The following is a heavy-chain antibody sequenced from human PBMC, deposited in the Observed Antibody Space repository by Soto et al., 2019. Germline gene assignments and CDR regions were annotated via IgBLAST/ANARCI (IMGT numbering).Heavy chain of an antibody. D-gene: IGHD1-1*01. CDR3: ARGRYGDY. V-gene: IGHV1-18*01. CDR2: ISAHNGNT. J-gene: IGHJ4*02. CDR1: GYTFTSYG. Sequence: QVHLVQSGAEVEKPGASVKVSCKGSGYTFTSYGITWVRQAPGQGLEWMGWISAHNGNTDYAQKLQGRVTVTRDTSTSTAYMELRSLRSDDTAVYYCARGRYGDYWGQGALVTVSS.